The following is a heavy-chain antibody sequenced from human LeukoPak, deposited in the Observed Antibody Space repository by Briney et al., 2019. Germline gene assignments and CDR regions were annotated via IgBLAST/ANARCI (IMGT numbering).Heavy chain of an antibody. CDR2: IKQDGGQT. D-gene: IGHD1-26*01. J-gene: IGHJ6*03. V-gene: IGHV3-7*01. Sequence: GGSLRLSCAASGFTFSNYWMSWVRQAPGKGLEWVATIKQDGGQTYYVDSVKGRFTISRDNAKNSLYLQVNSLRAEDTAVYYCARDPYSGGYGDYYYYYMDLWGQGTAVTISS. CDR1: GFTFSNYW. CDR3: ARDPYSGGYGDYYYYYMDL.